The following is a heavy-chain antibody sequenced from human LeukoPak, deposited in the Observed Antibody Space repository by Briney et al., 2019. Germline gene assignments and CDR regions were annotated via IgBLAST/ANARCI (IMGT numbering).Heavy chain of an antibody. J-gene: IGHJ4*02. CDR3: ARGKVFRDGYKAYYFDS. V-gene: IGHV3-53*01. CDR2: IYSGGST. CDR1: GFTVSSNY. D-gene: IGHD5-24*01. Sequence: GGSLRLSCAASGFTVSSNYMSWVRQAPGKGLEWVSVIYSGGSTYYADSVKGRFTISRDSSKNTLYLQMNSLRAEDTAVYYCARGKVFRDGYKAYYFDSWGQGTLVTVSS.